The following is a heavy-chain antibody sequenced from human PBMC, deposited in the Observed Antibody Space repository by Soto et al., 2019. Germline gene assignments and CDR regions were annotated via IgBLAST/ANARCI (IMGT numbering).Heavy chain of an antibody. CDR3: AREFGQWLVLDYYYGTDV. J-gene: IGHJ6*02. CDR2: IYHSGST. V-gene: IGHV4-38-2*02. D-gene: IGHD6-19*01. CDR1: GYSISSGYY. Sequence: SETLSLTCAVSGYSISSGYYWGWIRQPPGKGLEWIGSIYHSGSTYYNPSLKSRVTISVDTSKNQFSLKLSSVTAADTAVYYCAREFGQWLVLDYYYGTDVWGQGTTVTVSS.